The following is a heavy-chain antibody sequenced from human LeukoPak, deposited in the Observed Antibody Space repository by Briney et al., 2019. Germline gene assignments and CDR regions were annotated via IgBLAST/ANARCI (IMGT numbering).Heavy chain of an antibody. CDR3: ARGWANGLLLFTDAFDI. V-gene: IGHV4-4*07. D-gene: IGHD2-8*01. CDR2: IYTSGST. Sequence: SETLSLTCTVSGGSISSYYWSWIRQPAGKGLEWIGRIYTSGSTNYNPSLKSRVTMSVDTSKNQFSLQLNSVSPEDTAVYYCARGWANGLLLFTDAFDIWGQGTMVTVSS. J-gene: IGHJ3*02. CDR1: GGSISSYY.